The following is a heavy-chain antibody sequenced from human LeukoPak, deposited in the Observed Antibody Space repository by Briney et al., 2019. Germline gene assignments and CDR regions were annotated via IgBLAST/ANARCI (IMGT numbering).Heavy chain of an antibody. CDR1: GFTFDDYA. V-gene: IGHV3-9*01. D-gene: IGHD6-13*01. Sequence: SLRLSCAASGFTFDDYAMHWVRQAPGKGLEWVSGISWNSGSIGYADSVKGRFTISRDNAKNSLYLQMNSLRAEDTALYYCAKGYSSSWYLSTFDYWGQGTLVTVSS. CDR3: AKGYSSSWYLSTFDY. J-gene: IGHJ4*02. CDR2: ISWNSGSI.